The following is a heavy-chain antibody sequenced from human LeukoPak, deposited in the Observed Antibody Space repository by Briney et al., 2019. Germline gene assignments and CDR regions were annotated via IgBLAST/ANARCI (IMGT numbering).Heavy chain of an antibody. V-gene: IGHV4-4*02. CDR3: ARVPYSSWYYFDY. CDR2: IYHSGST. J-gene: IGHJ4*02. D-gene: IGHD6-19*01. Sequence: SGTLSLTCAVSGGSISSSNWWSWVRQPPGKGLEWIGEIYHSGSTNYNPSLKSRVTISVDKSKNQFSLKLSSVTAADTAVYYCARVPYSSWYYFDYWGQGTLVTVSS. CDR1: GGSISSSNW.